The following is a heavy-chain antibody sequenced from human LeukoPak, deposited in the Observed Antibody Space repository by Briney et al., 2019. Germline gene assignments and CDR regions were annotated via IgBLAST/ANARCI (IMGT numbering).Heavy chain of an antibody. CDR3: ARSVLGYSYGLHIDY. CDR2: NHYRGST. V-gene: IGHV4-59*01. D-gene: IGHD5-18*01. CDR1: IGSIRSYY. J-gene: IGHJ4*02. Sequence: YPSETLSLTCTVSIGSIRSYYWSWIRQPPGKGLEWIGYNHYRGSTNYNPSLKSRVTISVDTSKNQFSLKLSSLTTADTAVYYCARSVLGYSYGLHIDYWGQGTLVIVSS.